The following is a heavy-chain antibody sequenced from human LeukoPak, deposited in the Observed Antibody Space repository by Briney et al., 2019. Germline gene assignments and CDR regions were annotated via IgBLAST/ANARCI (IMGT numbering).Heavy chain of an antibody. CDR3: ARLVYYYGSGSYYDPYYFDY. CDR1: GYSFTSYW. Sequence: GGSLKISCKGSGYSFTSYWIGWVRQMPGKGLEWMGVIYPGDSDTRYSPSFQGQVTISADKSISTAYLQWSSLKASDTAMYYCARLVYYYGSGSYYDPYYFDYWGQGTLVTVSS. D-gene: IGHD3-10*01. V-gene: IGHV5-51*01. CDR2: IYPGDSDT. J-gene: IGHJ4*02.